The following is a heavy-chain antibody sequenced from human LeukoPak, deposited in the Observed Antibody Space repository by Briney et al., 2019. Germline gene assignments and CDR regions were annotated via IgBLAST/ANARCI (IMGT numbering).Heavy chain of an antibody. D-gene: IGHD5-18*01. CDR3: AIGYSYGYGVFDY. V-gene: IGHV1-69*04. CDR1: GGTFSSYA. Sequence: SVKVSCKASGGTFSSYAISWVRQAPGQGLEWTGRIIPILGIANYAQKFQGRVTITADKSTSTAYMELSSLRSEDAAVYYCAIGYSYGYGVFDYWGQGTLVTVSS. J-gene: IGHJ4*02. CDR2: IIPILGIA.